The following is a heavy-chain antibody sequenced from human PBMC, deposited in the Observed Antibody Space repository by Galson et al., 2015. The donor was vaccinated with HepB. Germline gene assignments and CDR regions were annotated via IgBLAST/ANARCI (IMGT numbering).Heavy chain of an antibody. V-gene: IGHV3-7*03. CDR1: GFTFSSYW. D-gene: IGHD3-3*01. Sequence: SLRLSCAASGFTFSSYWMTWVRQAPGKGLEWVANINQIGSEKSYVDSVKGRFTISRDNAGNSLSLQMNGLRVEDTAIYYCAREGRRKIDFWSADLRYFDFWGQGSLVSVSS. CDR2: INQIGSEK. J-gene: IGHJ4*02. CDR3: AREGRRKIDFWSADLRYFDF.